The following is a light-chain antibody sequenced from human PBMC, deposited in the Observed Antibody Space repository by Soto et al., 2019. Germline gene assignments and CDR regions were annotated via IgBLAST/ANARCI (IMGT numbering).Light chain of an antibody. CDR1: SSNIGSNY. V-gene: IGLV1-47*01. Sequence: QSVLTQPPSASGTPGQRVTISCSGSSSNIGSNYVYWYQQLPGTAPKVLIYRNNHRPSGVPDRFSGSKSGTSASLAISGLRSEDEADYYCAAWDDTLSGVVFGGGTQLTVL. J-gene: IGLJ2*01. CDR2: RNN. CDR3: AAWDDTLSGVV.